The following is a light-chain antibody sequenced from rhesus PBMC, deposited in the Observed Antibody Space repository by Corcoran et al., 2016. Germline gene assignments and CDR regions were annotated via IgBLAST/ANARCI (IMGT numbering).Light chain of an antibody. V-gene: IGKV1-22*01. Sequence: DIQMTQSPSSLSTSVGDTVTITCQASQGISSWLAWYQQKPGKAPKLLIYKASSLQSGVPSRFSGTGSGTDFTLTISSLQPADFATYYCLQYSNSPWTFGQGTKVEIK. CDR1: QGISSW. CDR2: KAS. CDR3: LQYSNSPWT. J-gene: IGKJ1*01.